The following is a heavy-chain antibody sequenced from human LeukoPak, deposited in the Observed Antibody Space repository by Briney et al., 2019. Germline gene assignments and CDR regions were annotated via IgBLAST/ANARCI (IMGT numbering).Heavy chain of an antibody. CDR1: GFSFNDAW. J-gene: IGHJ4*02. V-gene: IGHV3-21*01. CDR3: ARGSYGKFDY. D-gene: IGHD3-16*01. Sequence: PGGSLRLSCVASGFSFNDAWMNWVRQAPGKGLEWVSSISSSSSYIYYADSVKGRFTISRDNAKNSLYLQMNSLRAEDTAVYYCARGSYGKFDYWGQGTLVTVSS. CDR2: ISSSSSYI.